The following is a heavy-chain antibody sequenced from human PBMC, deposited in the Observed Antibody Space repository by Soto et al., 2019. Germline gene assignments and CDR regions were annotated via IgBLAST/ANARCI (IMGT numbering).Heavy chain of an antibody. J-gene: IGHJ4*02. D-gene: IGHD3-3*01. Sequence: EVQLLESGGGLVQPGGSLRLSCAASGFTFSSYAMSWVRQAPGKGPEWVSAISGSGGSTYYADSVKGRFTISRDNSKNTLYLQMNSLRAEDTAVYYCAKDLGFWSGYFDYWGQGTLVTVSS. CDR2: ISGSGGST. CDR1: GFTFSSYA. V-gene: IGHV3-23*01. CDR3: AKDLGFWSGYFDY.